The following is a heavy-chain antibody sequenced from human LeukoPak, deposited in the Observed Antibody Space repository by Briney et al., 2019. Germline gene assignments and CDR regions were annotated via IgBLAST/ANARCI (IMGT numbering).Heavy chain of an antibody. CDR3: AKVTVTMAATGDY. CDR2: ISGSCGST. Sequence: GVSLRLSCVVSVFILNNYDMSWVREARGEGLEGVSAISGSCGSTYYAEPVKRRFTIARDNSKNTLYLQMNSLRVEDTAIYCCAKVTVTMAATGDYWGEGTLVPVSS. CDR1: VFILNNYD. D-gene: IGHD2-15*01. V-gene: IGHV3-23*01. J-gene: IGHJ4*02.